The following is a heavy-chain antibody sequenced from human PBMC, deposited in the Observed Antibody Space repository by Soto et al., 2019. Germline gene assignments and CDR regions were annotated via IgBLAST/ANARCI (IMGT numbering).Heavy chain of an antibody. CDR3: AAGDYYASGRYYNGWFDP. Sequence: SETLSLTSTVSGGFISGNRYYWGWIRQPPGRGLEWIGSIYYSGSTYYNPSLKSRVIISVDTSQIQLSLQLSSVTAADTAVYYCAAGDYYASGRYYNGWFDPWGQGTLVTVSA. V-gene: IGHV4-39*01. D-gene: IGHD3-10*01. J-gene: IGHJ5*02. CDR1: GGFISGNRYY. CDR2: IYYSGST.